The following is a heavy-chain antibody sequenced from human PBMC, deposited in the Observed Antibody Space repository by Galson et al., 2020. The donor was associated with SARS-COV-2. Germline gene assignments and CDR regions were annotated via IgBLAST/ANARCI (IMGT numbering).Heavy chain of an antibody. CDR1: GFTFSSYW. V-gene: IGHV3-74*01. CDR2: IYSEGSST. CDR3: ARGDMRNDYFDY. D-gene: IGHD3-16*01. J-gene: IGHJ4*02. Sequence: GGSLRLSCAASGFTFSSYWMHWVRQAPGKGLVWVSRIYSEGSSTSYADSVKGRFTISGDDAKNTLYLHMRSLRAEDTAVYYCARGDMRNDYFDYWGQGVLVTASS.